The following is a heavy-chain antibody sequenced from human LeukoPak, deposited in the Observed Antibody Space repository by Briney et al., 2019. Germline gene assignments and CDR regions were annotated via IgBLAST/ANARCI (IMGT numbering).Heavy chain of an antibody. Sequence: SETLSLTCTVSGGSISSSSYYWGWIRQPPGKGLEWIGSIYYSGSTYYNPSLKSRVTISVGTSKNQFSLKLSSVTAADTAVYYCARHEYSSSSPDYWGQGTLVTVSS. J-gene: IGHJ4*02. CDR1: GGSISSSSYY. CDR3: ARHEYSSSSPDY. D-gene: IGHD6-6*01. V-gene: IGHV4-39*01. CDR2: IYYSGST.